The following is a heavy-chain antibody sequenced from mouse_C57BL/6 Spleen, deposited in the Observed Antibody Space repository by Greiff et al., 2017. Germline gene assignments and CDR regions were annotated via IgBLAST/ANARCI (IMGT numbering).Heavy chain of an antibody. Sequence: VQLQQSGTELVRPGASVTLSCKASGYTFPDYEMHWVKQTPVHGLEWIGAIDPETGGTAYNQKFKGKAILTADKSSSTAYMELRSLTSEDSAVYYCTRWTFTDDAYWGQGTLVTVSA. CDR2: IDPETGGT. CDR1: GYTFPDYE. CDR3: TRWTFTDDAY. J-gene: IGHJ3*01. V-gene: IGHV1-15*01.